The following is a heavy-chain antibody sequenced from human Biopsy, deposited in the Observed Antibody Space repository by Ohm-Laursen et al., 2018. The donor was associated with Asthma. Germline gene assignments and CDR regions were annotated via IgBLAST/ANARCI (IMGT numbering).Heavy chain of an antibody. CDR1: GDAMSTSGSY. Sequence: GTLSLTCIVSGDAMSTSGSYWGWIRQSPGKGLEWIGSIYYSGRTYYNPSLESRVTISADTAKNHFSLKVTSVTAADTAVYYCARAVSSSSYWYFDLWGRGDLVTVSS. V-gene: IGHV4-39*02. CDR2: IYYSGRT. J-gene: IGHJ2*01. D-gene: IGHD6-6*01. CDR3: ARAVSSSSYWYFDL.